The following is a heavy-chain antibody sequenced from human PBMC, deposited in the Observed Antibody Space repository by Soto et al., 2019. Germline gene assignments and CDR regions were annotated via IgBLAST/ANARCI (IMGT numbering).Heavy chain of an antibody. D-gene: IGHD2-8*01. J-gene: IGHJ5*02. V-gene: IGHV4-31*03. CDR3: ARDARYCTNGVCSRYNWFDP. CDR1: GGSISSGGYY. Sequence: QVQLQESGPGLVKPSQTLSLTCTVSGGSISSGGYYWSWIRQHPGKGLEWIGYIYYSGSTYYNPSLTSRVTISVDTSKNQFSLKLSSVTAADTAVYYCARDARYCTNGVCSRYNWFDPWGQGTLVTVSS. CDR2: IYYSGST.